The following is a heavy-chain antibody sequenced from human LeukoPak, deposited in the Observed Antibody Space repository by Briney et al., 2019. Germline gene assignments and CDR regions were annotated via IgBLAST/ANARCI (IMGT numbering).Heavy chain of an antibody. CDR2: ISGSGGST. D-gene: IGHD3-16*02. V-gene: IGHV3-23*01. Sequence: GGSLRLSCAASGFTFSSYAMSWVRQAPGKGLEWVSAISGSGGSTYYADSVKGRFTISRDNSKNTLYLQMNSLRAEDTAVYYCAKTLNDYVWGSYRFNYLDYWGQGTLVTVSS. CDR1: GFTFSSYA. CDR3: AKTLNDYVWGSYRFNYLDY. J-gene: IGHJ4*02.